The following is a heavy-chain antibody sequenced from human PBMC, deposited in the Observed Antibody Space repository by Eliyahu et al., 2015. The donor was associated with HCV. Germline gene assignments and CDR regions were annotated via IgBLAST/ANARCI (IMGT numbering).Heavy chain of an antibody. CDR2: IYNSGST. D-gene: IGHD2-21*01. CDR3: ARNPVKYGGDSERERLEY. J-gene: IGHJ4*02. V-gene: IGHV4-61*02. CDR1: XDSINSADYY. Sequence: QVQLQESGPGLVKPSQTLSLXXXVSXDSINSADYYWXXXRQPAGKGLEWIGRIYNSGSTNYNPSLKSRVTISIDSSKNHLSLNLSSVTAADTAVYYCARNPVKYGGDSERERLEYWGQGTLVTVSS.